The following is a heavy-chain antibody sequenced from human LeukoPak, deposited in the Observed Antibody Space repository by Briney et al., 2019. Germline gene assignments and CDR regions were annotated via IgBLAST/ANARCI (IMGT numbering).Heavy chain of an antibody. CDR3: AEPEGGYYDIRPD. Sequence: GGSLRLSCAASGFTFSSYAMSWVRQAPGKGLEWVSAISGSGGSTYYADSVKGRFTISRDNSKNTLYLQMNSLRAEDTAVYYCAEPEGGYYDIRPDWGQGTLVAVSS. D-gene: IGHD3-22*01. CDR2: ISGSGGST. CDR1: GFTFSSYA. V-gene: IGHV3-23*01. J-gene: IGHJ4*02.